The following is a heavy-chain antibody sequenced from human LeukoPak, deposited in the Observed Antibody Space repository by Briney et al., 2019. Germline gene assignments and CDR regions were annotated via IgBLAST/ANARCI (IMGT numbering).Heavy chain of an antibody. J-gene: IGHJ4*02. CDR3: ARVSVLWFGELSGDY. V-gene: IGHV3-7*01. D-gene: IGHD3-10*01. CDR1: GFTFSSYW. Sequence: PGGSLRLSCAASGFTFSSYWMSWVRQAPGKGLEWVANIKQVGSEKYYVDSVKGRFTISRDNAKNSLYLQMNGLRAEDTAVYYCARVSVLWFGELSGDYWGQGTLVTVSS. CDR2: IKQVGSEK.